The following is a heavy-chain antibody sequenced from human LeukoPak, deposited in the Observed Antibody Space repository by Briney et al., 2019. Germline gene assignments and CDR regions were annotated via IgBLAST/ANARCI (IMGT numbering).Heavy chain of an antibody. V-gene: IGHV3-30-3*01. CDR1: GFIFTNFP. Sequence: GGSLRLSCAASGFIFTNFPLHWVRQTPDKRLECVAVMSTDGNTKYYADSVRGRFTVSRDNSKNTIYLQMSSLRVEDTAVYFCVRDHEWAFDHWGQGALVTVSS. CDR3: VRDHEWAFDH. D-gene: IGHD2-8*01. J-gene: IGHJ4*02. CDR2: MSTDGNTK.